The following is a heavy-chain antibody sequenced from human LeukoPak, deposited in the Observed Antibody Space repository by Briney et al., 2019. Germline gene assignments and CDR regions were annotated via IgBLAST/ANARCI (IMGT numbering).Heavy chain of an antibody. Sequence: PSETLSLTCTVFGGSVSSGSYYWSWIRQPPGKGLEWIGYIYYSGSTNYNPSLKSRVTTSIDTSKNQFSLKLSSVTAADTAVYYCARDDYGDYWFDPWGQGTLVTVSS. CDR1: GGSVSSGSYY. D-gene: IGHD4-17*01. CDR2: IYYSGST. CDR3: ARDDYGDYWFDP. V-gene: IGHV4-61*01. J-gene: IGHJ5*02.